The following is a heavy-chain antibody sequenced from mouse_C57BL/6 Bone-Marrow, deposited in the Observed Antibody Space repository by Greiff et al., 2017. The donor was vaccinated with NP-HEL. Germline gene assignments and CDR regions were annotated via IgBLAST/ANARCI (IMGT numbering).Heavy chain of an antibody. CDR1: GFTFSDYG. Sequence: DVQLVESGGGLVKPGGSLKLSCAASGFTFSDYGMHWVRQAPEKGLEWVAYISSGSSTIYYADTVKGRFTISRDNAKNTLFLQMTSLRSEDTAMYYCARPRYYGSSSWFAYWGQGTLVTVSA. J-gene: IGHJ3*01. CDR3: ARPRYYGSSSWFAY. CDR2: ISSGSSTI. D-gene: IGHD1-1*01. V-gene: IGHV5-17*01.